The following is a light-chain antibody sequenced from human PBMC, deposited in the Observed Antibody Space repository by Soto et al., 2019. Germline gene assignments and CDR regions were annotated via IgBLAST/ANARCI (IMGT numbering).Light chain of an antibody. J-gene: IGLJ2*01. V-gene: IGLV2-14*01. CDR2: DVS. CDR1: SSDVGGYNY. CDR3: SSYTSSSTLVV. Sequence: QSALTQPASVSGSPGQSITISCTGTSSDVGGYNYVSWYQQHPGKAPKLMIYDVSNRPAGVSNRFSGSKSGNTASLTISGLQAEDEADYYCSSYTSSSTLVVFGGGNKLNVL.